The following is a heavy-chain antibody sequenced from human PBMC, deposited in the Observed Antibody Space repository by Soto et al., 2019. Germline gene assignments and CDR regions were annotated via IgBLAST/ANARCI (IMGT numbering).Heavy chain of an antibody. CDR1: GGSFSGYY. CDR2: INHSGST. CDR3: ARGLARGYDILTGYYRRHDAFDI. V-gene: IGHV4-34*01. D-gene: IGHD3-9*01. J-gene: IGHJ3*02. Sequence: QVQLQQWGAGLLKPSETLSLTCAVYGGSFSGYYWSWIRQPPGKGLEWIGEINHSGSTKYNPSLTSRVTISVDTSKNQFSLKLSSLTAADPAVYYCARGLARGYDILTGYYRRHDAFDIWGQGTMVTVSS.